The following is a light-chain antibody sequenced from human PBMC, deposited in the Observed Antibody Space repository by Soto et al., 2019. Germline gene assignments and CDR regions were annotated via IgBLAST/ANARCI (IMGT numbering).Light chain of an antibody. CDR1: GSDIGDYDY. CDR3: SLNTSSSTL. V-gene: IGLV2-14*01. Sequence: QSALTQPASVSGSPGHSITISCSGTGSDIGDYDYVSWYQQHPGKAPKLIIYDVSNRPSGVSDRFSGSKSGNTASLTISGLQADDEGDYYCSLNTSSSTLFGGGTKLTVL. J-gene: IGLJ2*01. CDR2: DVS.